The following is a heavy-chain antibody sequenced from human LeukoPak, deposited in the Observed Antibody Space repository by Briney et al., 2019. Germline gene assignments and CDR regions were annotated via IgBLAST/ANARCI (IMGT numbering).Heavy chain of an antibody. D-gene: IGHD5-24*01. CDR2: IIPIFGTA. V-gene: IGHV1-69*05. CDR1: GGTVSSYA. Sequence: SVKVSCKASGGTVSSYAISWVRQAPGQGLEWMGGIIPIFGTANYAQKFQGRVTITTDESTSTAYMELSSLRSEDTAVYYCARERSLGMGLDYWGQGTLVTVSS. J-gene: IGHJ4*02. CDR3: ARERSLGMGLDY.